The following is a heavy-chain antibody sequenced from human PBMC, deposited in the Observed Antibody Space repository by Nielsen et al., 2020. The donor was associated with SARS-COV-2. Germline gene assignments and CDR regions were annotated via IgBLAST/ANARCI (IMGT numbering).Heavy chain of an antibody. J-gene: IGHJ4*02. CDR2: INWNGGST. CDR3: ASLYCSSTSCPPGY. V-gene: IGHV3-20*01. Sequence: GGSLRLSCAASGFTFDDYGMSWVRQAPGKGLEWVSGINWNGGSTGYADSVKGRFTISRDNAKNSLYLQMNSLRAEDTALYHCASLYCSSTSCPPGYWGQGTLVTVSS. D-gene: IGHD2-2*01. CDR1: GFTFDDYG.